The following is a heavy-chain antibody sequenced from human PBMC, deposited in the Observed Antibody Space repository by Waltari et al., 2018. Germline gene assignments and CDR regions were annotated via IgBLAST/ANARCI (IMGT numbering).Heavy chain of an antibody. V-gene: IGHV4-4*07. CDR1: GGSLSSYY. D-gene: IGHD6-13*01. J-gene: IGHJ3*02. CDR2: IYTSGST. CDR3: ARDRGSSWRDAFDI. Sequence: QVQLQESGPGLVKPSETLSLTCTVSGGSLSSYYWSWIRQPAGKGLEWIGRIYTSGSTNYNPSLKSRVTMSVDTSKNQFSLKLSSVTAADTAVYYCARDRGSSWRDAFDIWGQGTMVTVSS.